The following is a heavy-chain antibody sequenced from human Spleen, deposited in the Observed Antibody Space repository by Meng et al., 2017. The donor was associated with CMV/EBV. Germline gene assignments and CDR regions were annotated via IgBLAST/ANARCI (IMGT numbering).Heavy chain of an antibody. D-gene: IGHD1-26*01. V-gene: IGHV3-30*02. CDR1: GFIFINYG. Sequence: VRPVEAGGGVVQPGGSLELSCAASGFIFINYGIHWVRQAPGKGLEWVALIPSDSSDKDYADSVKGRFTVSRDNSKNTLYLQMNSLRPEDTAVYYCARDLSGRFDPWGQGTLVTVSS. CDR3: ARDLSGRFDP. J-gene: IGHJ5*02. CDR2: IPSDSSDK.